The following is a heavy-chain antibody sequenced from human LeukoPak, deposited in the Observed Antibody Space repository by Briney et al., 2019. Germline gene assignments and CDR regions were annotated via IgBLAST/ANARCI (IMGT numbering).Heavy chain of an antibody. Sequence: ASVKVSCKASGYTFTSYAMHWVRQAPGQRLEWMGWINAGNGNTKYSQKFQGRVTITRDTSASTAYMELSSLRSEDTAVYYCARDALPPIIVVVPAARYNWFDPWGQGTLVTVSS. J-gene: IGHJ5*02. CDR3: ARDALPPIIVVVPAARYNWFDP. CDR2: INAGNGNT. D-gene: IGHD2-2*01. CDR1: GYTFTSYA. V-gene: IGHV1-3*01.